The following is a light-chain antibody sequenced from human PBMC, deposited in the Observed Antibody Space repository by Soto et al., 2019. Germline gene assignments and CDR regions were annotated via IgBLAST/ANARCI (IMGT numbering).Light chain of an antibody. J-gene: IGKJ5*01. CDR3: QQHINWPPSIT. CDR2: DAS. CDR1: QSVSSY. Sequence: EIVLTQSPATLSLSPGERATFSCRASQSVSSYLAWFQQKPGQAPRLLIYDASHRATGIAARFSGSGSGTDFTLTISSLEPEDFAVYYCQQHINWPPSITFGQGTRLEIK. V-gene: IGKV3-11*01.